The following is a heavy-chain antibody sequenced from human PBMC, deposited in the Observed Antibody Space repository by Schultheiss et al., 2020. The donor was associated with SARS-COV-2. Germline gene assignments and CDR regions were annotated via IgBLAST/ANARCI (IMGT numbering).Heavy chain of an antibody. CDR3: AKNFPRYYDILTGYYYFDY. D-gene: IGHD3-9*01. V-gene: IGHV3-48*01. CDR1: GFTFSSYS. CDR2: ISSSSSTI. Sequence: GGSLRLSCAASGFTFSSYSMNWVRQAPGKGLEWVSYISSSSSTIYYADSVKGRFTISRDNSKNTLYLQMNSLRAEDTAVYYCAKNFPRYYDILTGYYYFDYWGQGTLVTVSS. J-gene: IGHJ4*02.